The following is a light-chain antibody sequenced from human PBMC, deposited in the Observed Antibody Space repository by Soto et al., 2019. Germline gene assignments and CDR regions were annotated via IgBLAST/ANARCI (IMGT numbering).Light chain of an antibody. CDR1: QSINSW. Sequence: DIQMTQSPSTLSASVGDRVTITCRASQSINSWLAWYQQKPGKAPTLLIYKASSLRSGVPSRFSGSGSGTEFSLTISSLHPDDVATYYCQQYNSYPYTFGQGTKLEIK. CDR3: QQYNSYPYT. J-gene: IGKJ2*01. CDR2: KAS. V-gene: IGKV1-5*03.